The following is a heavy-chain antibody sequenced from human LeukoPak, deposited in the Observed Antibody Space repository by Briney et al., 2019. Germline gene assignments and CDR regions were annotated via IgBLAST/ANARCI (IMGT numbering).Heavy chain of an antibody. CDR1: GFTFSSYA. CDR2: ISGSGGST. V-gene: IGHV3-23*01. J-gene: IGHJ4*02. Sequence: PGGTLRLSCAVSGFTFSSYAMSWVRQAPGKGLEWVSGISGSGGSTYYADSVKRGFTISRDNSKHTLHLQMNSPRADAAALYYAAILPGYRSGWYAFNYWGEKTLHSVSS. D-gene: IGHD6-13*01. CDR3: AILPGYRSGWYAFNY.